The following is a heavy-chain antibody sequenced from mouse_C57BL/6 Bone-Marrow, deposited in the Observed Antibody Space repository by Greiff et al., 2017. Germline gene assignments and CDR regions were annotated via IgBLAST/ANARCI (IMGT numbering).Heavy chain of an antibody. Sequence: VKLVESGAELVKPGASVKLSCKASGYIFTEYTIHWVKQRSGQGLEWIGWFYPGSGSIKYNERFKGKATLTADKSSNTVYMELSRLTSEDSAVYFCARHERYYDYEGYFDYWGQGTTLTVSS. D-gene: IGHD2-4*01. CDR1: GYIFTEYT. CDR2: FYPGSGSI. J-gene: IGHJ2*01. CDR3: ARHERYYDYEGYFDY. V-gene: IGHV1-62-2*01.